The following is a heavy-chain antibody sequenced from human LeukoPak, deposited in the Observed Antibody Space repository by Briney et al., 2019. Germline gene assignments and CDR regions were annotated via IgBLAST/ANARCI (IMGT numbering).Heavy chain of an antibody. V-gene: IGHV3-21*01. Sequence: GGSLRLSCAASGFTFSSYSMNWVRQAPGKGLEWVSSISSSSSYIYYADSVKGRFTTSRDNAKNSLYLQMNSLRAEDTAVYYCARDRRYSYRFFDYWGQGTLVTVSS. CDR1: GFTFSSYS. D-gene: IGHD5-18*01. CDR2: ISSSSSYI. J-gene: IGHJ4*02. CDR3: ARDRRYSYRFFDY.